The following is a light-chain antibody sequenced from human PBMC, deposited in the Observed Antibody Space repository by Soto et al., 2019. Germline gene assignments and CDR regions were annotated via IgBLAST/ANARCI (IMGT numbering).Light chain of an antibody. CDR2: DVS. J-gene: IGKJ1*01. Sequence: TVLAQSPATLSLSPGERATLSCRASQSVSSYLAWYQQKPGQAPRLLIYDVSSRATGIPARFSGSGSGTDFTLTISSLEPEDFAVYYCQQYGSSPPRTFGQGTKVDIK. CDR1: QSVSSY. V-gene: IGKV3-20*01. CDR3: QQYGSSPPRT.